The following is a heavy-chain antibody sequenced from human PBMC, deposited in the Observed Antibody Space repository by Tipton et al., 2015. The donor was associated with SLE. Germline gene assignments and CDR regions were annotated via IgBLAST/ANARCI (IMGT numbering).Heavy chain of an antibody. J-gene: IGHJ3*02. D-gene: IGHD5-18*01. CDR1: GGSISSSSYY. CDR2: IYYSGST. CDR3: ASRGYSYVHDAFDI. Sequence: TLSLTCTVSGGSISSSSYYWGWIRQPPGMGLEWIGSIYYSGSTYYNPSLKSRVTISVDTSKNQFSLKLSSVTAADTAVYYCASRGYSYVHDAFDIWGQGTMVTVSS. V-gene: IGHV4-39*07.